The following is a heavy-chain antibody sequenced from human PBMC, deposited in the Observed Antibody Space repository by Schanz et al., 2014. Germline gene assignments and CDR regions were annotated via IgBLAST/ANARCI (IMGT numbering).Heavy chain of an antibody. Sequence: VQLVESGGGVVQPGRSLRLSCAASGFTFSSYGMHWVRQAPGKGLEWVSYISGTTTYTNYADSVKGRFTISRDNAKNSLYLQMNSLRAEDTAVYYCARGTDWNLHYWGQGALVTVSS. CDR1: GFTFSSYG. CDR2: ISGTTTYT. D-gene: IGHD1-1*01. V-gene: IGHV3-21*05. J-gene: IGHJ4*02. CDR3: ARGTDWNLHY.